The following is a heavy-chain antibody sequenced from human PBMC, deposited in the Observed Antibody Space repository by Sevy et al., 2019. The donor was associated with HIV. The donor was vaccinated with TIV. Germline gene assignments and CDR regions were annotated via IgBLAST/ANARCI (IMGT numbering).Heavy chain of an antibody. J-gene: IGHJ6*03. CDR2: IGTAGDT. V-gene: IGHV3-13*01. CDR3: ARGDDIVVVPAVCGYIDV. CDR1: GFTFSSYD. D-gene: IGHD2-2*01. Sequence: GGSLRLSCAASGFTFSSYDMHWVRQATGKGLEWVSTIGTAGDTYYPGSVKGRFTISRENAKNSMYFQMNSLRAGDTAVYYCARGDDIVVVPAVCGYIDVWGKGTTVTVSS.